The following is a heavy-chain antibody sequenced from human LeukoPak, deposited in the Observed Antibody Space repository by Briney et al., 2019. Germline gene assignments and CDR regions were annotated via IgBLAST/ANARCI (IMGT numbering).Heavy chain of an antibody. CDR1: GGSISSYY. D-gene: IGHD3-22*01. J-gene: IGHJ3*02. CDR2: IYYSGST. Sequence: SETLSLTCTVSGGSISSYYWSWIRQPPGKGLEWIGYIYYSGSTNYNPSLKSRVTISVDTSKNQFSLKLSSVTAADTAVYYCARLYYYDSSGYYAANAFDIWGQGTMVTVSS. CDR3: ARLYYYDSSGYYAANAFDI. V-gene: IGHV4-59*01.